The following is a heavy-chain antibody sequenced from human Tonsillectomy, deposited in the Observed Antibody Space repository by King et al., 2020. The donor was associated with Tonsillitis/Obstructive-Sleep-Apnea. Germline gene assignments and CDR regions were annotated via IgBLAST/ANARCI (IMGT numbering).Heavy chain of an antibody. V-gene: IGHV4-34*01. CDR1: GGPFSGYY. CDR2: INHSGST. D-gene: IGHD2-8*01. CDR3: AGGPPLVMVYASWFDP. J-gene: IGHJ5*02. Sequence: VQLQQWGAGLLKPSETLSLTCAVYGGPFSGYYWSWIRQPPGKGLEWIGEINHSGSTNYNPSLKSRVTISVDTSKNQFSLKLSSVTAADTAVDYCAGGPPLVMVYASWFDPWGQGTLVTVSS.